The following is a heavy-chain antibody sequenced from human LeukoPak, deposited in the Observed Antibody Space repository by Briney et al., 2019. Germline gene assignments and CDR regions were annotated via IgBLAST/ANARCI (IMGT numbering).Heavy chain of an antibody. CDR3: ARAYYYDSSGYPDAFDI. Sequence: SETLSLTCTVSGGSISSYYWSWIRQPPGKGLEWIGYINYSGSTNYNPSLKSRVTISVDTSKNQFSLKLSSVTAADTAVYYCARAYYYDSSGYPDAFDIWGQGTMVTVSS. V-gene: IGHV4-59*01. CDR1: GGSISSYY. CDR2: INYSGST. J-gene: IGHJ3*02. D-gene: IGHD3-22*01.